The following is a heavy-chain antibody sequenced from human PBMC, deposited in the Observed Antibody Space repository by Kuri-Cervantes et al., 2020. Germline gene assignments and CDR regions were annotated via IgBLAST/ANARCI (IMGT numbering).Heavy chain of an antibody. CDR2: INPSGGST. V-gene: IGHV1-46*01. CDR3: ATPTGVFGNFDWLSFDY. CDR1: GYTFTGYY. D-gene: IGHD3-9*01. Sequence: ASVKVSCKASGYTFTGYYMHWVRQAPGQGLEWMGIINPSGGSTSYAQKFQGRVTMTRDTSTSTVYMELSSLRSEDTAVYYCATPTGVFGNFDWLSFDYWGQGTLVTVSS. J-gene: IGHJ4*02.